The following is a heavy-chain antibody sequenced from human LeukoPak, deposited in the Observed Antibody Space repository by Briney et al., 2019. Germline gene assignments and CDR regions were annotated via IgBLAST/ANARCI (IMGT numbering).Heavy chain of an antibody. CDR3: ARRLIGQIDP. CDR1: GGSISSYY. D-gene: IGHD6-25*01. CDR2: IYYSGST. V-gene: IGHV4-59*01. J-gene: IGHJ5*02. Sequence: PSETLSLTCTVSGGSISSYYWSWIRQPPGKGLEWIGYIYYSGSTNYNPSLKSRVTISVDTSKNQFSLKLSSVTAADTAVYYCARRLIGQIDPWGQGTLVTVSS.